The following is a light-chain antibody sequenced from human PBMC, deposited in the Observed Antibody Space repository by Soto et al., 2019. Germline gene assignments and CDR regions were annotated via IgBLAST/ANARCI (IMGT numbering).Light chain of an antibody. Sequence: QAVVTQPPSVSGAPWQRVTISCTGTSSNIGAGHAVHWYRQFPGAAPKLLIYGDTHRPSGVPDRFSGSKSATSASLAITGLQAEDEADYYCQAYDYSLTAFVFGGGTKLTVL. CDR2: GDT. CDR1: SSNIGAGHA. V-gene: IGLV1-40*01. CDR3: QAYDYSLTAFV. J-gene: IGLJ3*02.